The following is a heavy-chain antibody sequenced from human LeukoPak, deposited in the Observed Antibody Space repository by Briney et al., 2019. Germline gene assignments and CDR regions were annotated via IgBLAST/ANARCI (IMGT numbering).Heavy chain of an antibody. CDR3: ARLSSVYDFWSGYPVGLISFDP. CDR1: GGSISSSSYY. D-gene: IGHD3-3*01. Sequence: SETLSLTCTVSGGSISSSSYYWGWIRQPPGKGLEWIGSIYYSGSTYYNPSLKSRVTISVDTSKNQFSLKLSSVTAADTAVYYCARLSSVYDFWSGYPVGLISFDPWGQGTLVTVSS. J-gene: IGHJ5*02. CDR2: IYYSGST. V-gene: IGHV4-39*07.